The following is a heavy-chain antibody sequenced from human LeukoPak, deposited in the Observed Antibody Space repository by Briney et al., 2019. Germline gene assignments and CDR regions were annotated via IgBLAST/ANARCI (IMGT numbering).Heavy chain of an antibody. CDR2: INPNGGGT. V-gene: IGHV1-2*04. D-gene: IGHD3-10*01. CDR3: ALSRLGEPGGMDV. J-gene: IGHJ6*02. CDR1: GYTFTYYY. Sequence: ASVKVSCKASGYTFTYYYIHWVRQVPGQGLEWMGWINPNGGGTHYARKFQGWVTMTRDTSINTVHMELSSLRSDGTAVYYCALSRLGEPGGMDVWGQGTTVTVSS.